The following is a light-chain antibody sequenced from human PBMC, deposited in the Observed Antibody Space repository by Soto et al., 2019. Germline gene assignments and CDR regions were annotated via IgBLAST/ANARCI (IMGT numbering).Light chain of an antibody. J-gene: IGKJ5*01. CDR1: QGISSL. Sequence: IQLTQSPSSLSASAGDRVTITCRASQGISSLLAWYQQKPGKAPKLLIHAASTLQSGVQSRFSGSGSGTDFTLTISSLQPEDFATYYCKQLNSYPITFGQGTRLEI. CDR2: AAS. V-gene: IGKV1-9*01. CDR3: KQLNSYPIT.